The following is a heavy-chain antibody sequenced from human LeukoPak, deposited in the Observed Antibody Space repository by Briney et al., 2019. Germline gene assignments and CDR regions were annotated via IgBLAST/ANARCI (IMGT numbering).Heavy chain of an antibody. CDR3: AKLIPAYYDFWSGNFDY. CDR1: GFTFSSYG. J-gene: IGHJ4*02. CDR2: ISYDGSNK. Sequence: GRSLRLSCAASGFTFSSYGMHWVRQAPGKGLEWVAVISYDGSNKYYADSVKGRFTISRDNSKNTLYLQMNSLGAEDTAVYYCAKLIPAYYDFWSGNFDYWGQGTLVTVSS. V-gene: IGHV3-30*18. D-gene: IGHD3-3*01.